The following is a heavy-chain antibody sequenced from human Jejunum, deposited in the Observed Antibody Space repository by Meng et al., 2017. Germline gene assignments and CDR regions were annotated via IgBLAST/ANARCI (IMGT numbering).Heavy chain of an antibody. J-gene: IGHJ4*02. CDR3: ARDNDRSSHYSHFDY. Sequence: SVKVSCKASGGSFSRYPISWVRQAPGQGLEWMGGTIPMFATANYAQKFQGRVTITADISTSTAYMELSSLRSEDTAVYYCARDNDRSSHYSHFDYWGQGTLVTVSS. CDR1: GGSFSRYP. CDR2: TIPMFATA. V-gene: IGHV1-69*06. D-gene: IGHD3-22*01.